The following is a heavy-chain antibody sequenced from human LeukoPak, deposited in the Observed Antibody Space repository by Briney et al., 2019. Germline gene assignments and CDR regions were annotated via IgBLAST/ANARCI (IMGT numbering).Heavy chain of an antibody. CDR1: GGSISSSSYY. CDR3: ARDGYGSGGPMDV. D-gene: IGHD3-10*01. J-gene: IGHJ6*02. Sequence: PSETLSLTCTVSGGSISSSSYYWGWIRQPPGKGLEWIGSIYYSGSTNYNPSLKSRVTISVDTSKNQFSLKLSSVTAADTAVYYCARDGYGSGGPMDVWGQGTTVTVSS. CDR2: IYYSGST. V-gene: IGHV4-39*07.